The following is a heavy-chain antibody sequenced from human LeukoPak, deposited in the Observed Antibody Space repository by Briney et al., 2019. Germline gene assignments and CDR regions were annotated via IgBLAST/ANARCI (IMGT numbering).Heavy chain of an antibody. J-gene: IGHJ6*02. V-gene: IGHV1-2*02. Sequence: ASVKVSCKASGYTFTGYYMHWVRQAPGQGLEWMGWINPNSDSTNYAQKFQGRVTMTRDTSISTAYMELSRLRSDDTAVYYCARARGVTTVTTGKHYYYYYGMDVWGQGTTVTVSS. CDR1: GYTFTGYY. D-gene: IGHD4-17*01. CDR2: INPNSDST. CDR3: ARARGVTTVTTGKHYYYYYGMDV.